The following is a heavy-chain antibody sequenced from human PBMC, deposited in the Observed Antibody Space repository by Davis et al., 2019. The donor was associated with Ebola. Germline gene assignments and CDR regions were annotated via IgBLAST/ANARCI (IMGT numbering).Heavy chain of an antibody. D-gene: IGHD5-18*01. Sequence: PGGSLRLSCEVSGFNLRNYGMHWVRQTPGKGLEWVAVISYDGSNKYYADSVKGRFTISRDNSKNTLYLQMNSLRAEDTAVYYCAREGLDTAMFYYYGMDVWGQGTTVTVSS. CDR2: ISYDGSNK. CDR1: GFNLRNYG. J-gene: IGHJ6*02. CDR3: AREGLDTAMFYYYGMDV. V-gene: IGHV3-33*05.